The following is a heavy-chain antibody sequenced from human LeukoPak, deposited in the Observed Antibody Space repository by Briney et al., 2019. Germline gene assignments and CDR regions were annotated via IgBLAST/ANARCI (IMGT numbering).Heavy chain of an antibody. V-gene: IGHV3-7*01. J-gene: IGHJ4*02. CDR2: IKEDGSEK. D-gene: IGHD6-13*01. CDR1: GFTFSNYW. CDR3: ASGRQLGY. Sequence: GGSLSLSCAASGFTFSNYWMSWVRQAPGKGLEWVASIKEDGSEKYYVDSVKGRFTISRDNARNSLYLQMNSLRAEDTAVYYCASGRQLGYWGRGTLVTVSS.